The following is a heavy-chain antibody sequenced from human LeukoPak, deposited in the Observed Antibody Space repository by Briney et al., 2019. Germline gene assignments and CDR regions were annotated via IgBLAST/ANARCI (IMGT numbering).Heavy chain of an antibody. V-gene: IGHV4-39*01. CDR1: GGSITIISYY. J-gene: IGHJ4*02. CDR2: IYHSGHT. Sequence: SETLSLTCTVSGGSITIISYYWGWVRQPPGKGLEWIGSIYHSGHTYYNPSLKSRVTIFVDTSQNQFSLKLSSVTAADTDVYYCARQRRFGEPWYFDYWGQGALVTVSS. CDR3: ARQRRFGEPWYFDY. D-gene: IGHD3-10*01.